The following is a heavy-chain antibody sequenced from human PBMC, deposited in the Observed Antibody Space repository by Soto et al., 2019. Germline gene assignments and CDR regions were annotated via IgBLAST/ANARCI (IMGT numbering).Heavy chain of an antibody. Sequence: QVQLVQSGAEVKKPGASVKVSCKASGNTFTSYDINWVRQATGHGLEWMGWINPNSGHIGYAQKFQGRVTITRETAIRTAYMEVSRLRSDDTAVYYCARGRASGSYYLLDYWGQGTLVTVSS. CDR3: ARGRASGSYYLLDY. J-gene: IGHJ4*02. CDR2: INPNSGHI. D-gene: IGHD3-10*01. CDR1: GNTFTSYD. V-gene: IGHV1-8*01.